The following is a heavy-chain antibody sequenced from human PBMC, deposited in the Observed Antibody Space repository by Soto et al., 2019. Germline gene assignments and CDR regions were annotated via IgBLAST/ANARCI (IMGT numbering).Heavy chain of an antibody. Sequence: SETLSLTCSVSGGTISGYYWTWIRQPAGKGLEWIGRIYSSGNTKYNPSLQSRVTMSLDTSNNRFSLRLTSVTAADTAVYYCARGQRFSDWFDPWGQGTLVTVSS. CDR2: IYSSGNT. D-gene: IGHD3-3*01. CDR1: GGTISGYY. CDR3: ARGQRFSDWFDP. J-gene: IGHJ5*02. V-gene: IGHV4-4*07.